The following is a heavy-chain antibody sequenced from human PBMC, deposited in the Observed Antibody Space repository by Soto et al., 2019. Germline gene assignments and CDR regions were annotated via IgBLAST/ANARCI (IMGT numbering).Heavy chain of an antibody. J-gene: IGHJ4*02. V-gene: IGHV3-23*01. CDR3: ATPAYDY. D-gene: IGHD3-16*01. Sequence: VGSLRLSCAASGFIFSTSGSAFSRYAMTWVRQTPGKALEWVSSISGSGVRTYYSDSVRGRFTISRDNSKDRLYLEMNSVRAEDTAVYYCATPAYDYWGQGTLVTVSS. CDR1: GFIFSTSGSAFSRYA. CDR2: ISGSGVRT.